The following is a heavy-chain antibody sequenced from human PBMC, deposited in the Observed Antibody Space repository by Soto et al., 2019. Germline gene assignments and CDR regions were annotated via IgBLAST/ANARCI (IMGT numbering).Heavy chain of an antibody. V-gene: IGHV5-51*01. J-gene: IGHJ6*04. Sequence: GESLKISCKGSGYSFTSYWIGWVRQMPGKGLEWMGIIYPGDSDTRYSPSFQGQVTISADKSISTAYLPWSSLKASDTAMYYCARQGIAVAGTEYYYYGRDVGGKGTTLTVSA. CDR1: GYSFTSYW. CDR3: ARQGIAVAGTEYYYYGRDV. CDR2: IYPGDSDT. D-gene: IGHD6-19*01.